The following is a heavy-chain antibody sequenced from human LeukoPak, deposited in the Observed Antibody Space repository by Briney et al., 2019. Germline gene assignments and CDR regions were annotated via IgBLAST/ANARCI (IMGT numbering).Heavy chain of an antibody. D-gene: IGHD2-21*02. J-gene: IGHJ4*02. CDR2: IYYSGST. CDR1: GGSISSGGYY. Sequence: SETLSLTCTVSGGSISSGGYYWSWIRQHPGKGLEWIGYIYYSGSTYYNPSLKSRVTISVDTSKNQFSLKLSSVTAADTVVYYCARMAVTSSFDYWGQGTLVTVSS. CDR3: ARMAVTSSFDY. V-gene: IGHV4-31*03.